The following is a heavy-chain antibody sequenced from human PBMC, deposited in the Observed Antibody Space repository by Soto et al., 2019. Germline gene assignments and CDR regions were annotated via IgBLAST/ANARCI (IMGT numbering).Heavy chain of an antibody. CDR1: GYTFTSYA. D-gene: IGHD3-10*01. V-gene: IGHV1-3*01. CDR2: INAGNGNT. J-gene: IGHJ6*03. Sequence: ASVKVSCKASGYTFTSYAMHWVRQAPGQRLEWMGWINAGNGNTKYSQKFQGRVTITRDTSASTAYMELSSLRSEDTAVYYCARVAWFGEYPYYYYYMDVWGKGTTVTVSS. CDR3: ARVAWFGEYPYYYYYMDV.